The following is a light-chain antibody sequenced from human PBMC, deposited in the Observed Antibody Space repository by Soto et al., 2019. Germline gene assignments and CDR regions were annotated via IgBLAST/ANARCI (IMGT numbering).Light chain of an antibody. CDR2: WAS. Sequence: DIVMTQSPDSLAVSLGERATINCKSSQSVLYSSNNKNYLAWYQQKPGQPPKLLIYWASTRESGVPDRFSGRGSGTDFTLTISSLQAEDVAVYYCQQYYSTPLLPFGGGTKVEIK. CDR3: QQYYSTPLLP. V-gene: IGKV4-1*01. CDR1: QSVLYSSNNKNY. J-gene: IGKJ4*01.